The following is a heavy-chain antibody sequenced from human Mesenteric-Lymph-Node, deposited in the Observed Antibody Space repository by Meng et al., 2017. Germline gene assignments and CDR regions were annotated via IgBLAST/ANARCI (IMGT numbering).Heavy chain of an antibody. CDR1: GGSFSGYY. V-gene: IGHV4-34*01. Sequence: QVELQPWGAGLVKASEALSLTCAVYGGSFSGYYWSWIRQPPGKGLEWIGEINHSGSTNYNPSLKSRVTISVDTSKNQFSLKLSSVTAADTAVYYCARDYYGSGRVDPWGQGTLVTVSS. CDR3: ARDYYGSGRVDP. D-gene: IGHD3-10*01. J-gene: IGHJ5*02. CDR2: INHSGST.